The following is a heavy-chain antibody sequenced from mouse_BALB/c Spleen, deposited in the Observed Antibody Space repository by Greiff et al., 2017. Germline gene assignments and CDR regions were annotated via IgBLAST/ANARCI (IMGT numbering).Heavy chain of an antibody. J-gene: IGHJ2*01. V-gene: IGHV5-6*02. CDR3: ARRGRYSFDY. CDR1: GFTFSSYG. CDR2: ISSGGSYT. Sequence: EVMLVESGGDLVKPGGSLKLSCAASGFTFSSYGMSWVRQTPDKRLEWVATISSGGSYTYYPDSVKGRFTISRDNAKNTLYLQMSSLKSEDTAMYYCARRGRYSFDYWGQGTTLTVSS.